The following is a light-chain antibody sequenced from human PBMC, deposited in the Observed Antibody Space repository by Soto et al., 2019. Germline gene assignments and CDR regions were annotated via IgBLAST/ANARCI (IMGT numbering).Light chain of an antibody. V-gene: IGKV2-30*01. CDR1: QSLVYGDGNNY. CDR2: KVS. J-gene: IGKJ2*01. CDR3: MQTTHWPYT. Sequence: DVALTQSPLSLPVTLGRPASISCRSSQSLVYGDGNNYLSWFQHRPGQSPRRLIYKVSNRDSGVPDRFSGSESGTDFTLTISRVEAEDVGVYYCMQTTHWPYTFGQGTSLEIK.